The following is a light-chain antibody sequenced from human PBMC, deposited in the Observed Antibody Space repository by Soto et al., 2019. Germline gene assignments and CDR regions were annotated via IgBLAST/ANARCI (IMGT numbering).Light chain of an antibody. CDR1: QRVSSTY. CDR2: DSF. CDR3: QQFETSPWT. J-gene: IGKJ1*01. V-gene: IGKV3-20*01. Sequence: ENVLTQSPGTLSLSPGQRATLSCRAGQRVSSTYLAWYQHKPGQAPKLLIFDSFKRATGIPDRFSGSGCGTDFRLTISRLQLDDFAVYYCQQFETSPWTFGQGTRVEMK.